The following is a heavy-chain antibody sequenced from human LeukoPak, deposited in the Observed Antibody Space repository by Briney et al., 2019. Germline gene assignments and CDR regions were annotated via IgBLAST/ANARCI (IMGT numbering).Heavy chain of an antibody. CDR2: ISDSGDIT. J-gene: IGHJ4*02. V-gene: IGHV3-23*01. CDR1: GFAFSNQA. CDR3: AKDARRTSGWYFFDY. Sequence: SGGSLRLSCAASGFAFSNQAMGWVRQASGKGLEWASVISDSGDITYYADSVKGRFTISRDNSKNTLFLQMNSLRVEDTAIYYCAKDARRTSGWYFFDYWGQGTLVTVSS. D-gene: IGHD6-19*01.